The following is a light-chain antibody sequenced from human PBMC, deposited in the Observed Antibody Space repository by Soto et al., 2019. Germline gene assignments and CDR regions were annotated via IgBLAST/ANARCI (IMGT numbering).Light chain of an antibody. J-gene: IGKJ3*01. CDR2: AAS. Sequence: IQLTQSPSSLSASVGDRVTITCRASQGISSYLAWYQQKPGKAPKLLIYAASTLQSGVPSRFSGSGSVTDFTLTISSLQPEDFATYYCQQLNSYPITFGPGTKVDIK. CDR3: QQLNSYPIT. CDR1: QGISSY. V-gene: IGKV1-9*01.